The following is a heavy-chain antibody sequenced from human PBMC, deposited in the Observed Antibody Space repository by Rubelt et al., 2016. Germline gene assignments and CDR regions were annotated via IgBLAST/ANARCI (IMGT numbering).Heavy chain of an antibody. CDR1: GGSIRSSSLF. Sequence: QLLLQESGPGLVKPSETLSLTCSVSGGSIRSSSLFWAWIRQPPGKGLEWIGSLSYTGSTSYNPSLKSRVTISVDKSKNQFALKLNSVTAADTAVYYCARDPIYGMDVWGQGTTVTVSS. V-gene: IGHV4-39*07. J-gene: IGHJ6*02. CDR3: ARDPIYGMDV. CDR2: LSYTGST.